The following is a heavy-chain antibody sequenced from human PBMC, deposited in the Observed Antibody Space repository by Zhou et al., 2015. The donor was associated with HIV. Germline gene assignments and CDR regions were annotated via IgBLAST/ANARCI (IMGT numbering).Heavy chain of an antibody. V-gene: IGHV1-69*12. Sequence: QVQLVQSGAAVKKPGSSVKVSCKPSGGTISSYGISWVRQAPGQGLEWMGGIIPIFGTANYAQKFQGRVTITADESTSTAYMELSSLRSEDTAVYYCARYSASPADIVVVPAATYFDYWGQGTLVTVSS. CDR1: GGTISSYG. CDR2: IIPIFGTA. CDR3: ARYSASPADIVVVPAATYFDY. J-gene: IGHJ4*02. D-gene: IGHD2-2*01.